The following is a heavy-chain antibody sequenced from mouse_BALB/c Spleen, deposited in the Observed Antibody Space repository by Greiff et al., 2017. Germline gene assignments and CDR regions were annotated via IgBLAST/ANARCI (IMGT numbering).Heavy chain of an antibody. CDR1: GFTFSDYY. CDR3: ARAQSNWYFDV. J-gene: IGHJ1*01. V-gene: IGHV5-4*02. Sequence: EVQGVESGGGLVKPGGSLKLSCAASGFTFSDYYMYWVRQTPEKRLEWVATISDGGSYTYYPDSVKGRFTISRDNAKNNLYLQMSSLKSEDTAMYYCARAQSNWYFDVWGAGTTVTVSS. CDR2: ISDGGSYT.